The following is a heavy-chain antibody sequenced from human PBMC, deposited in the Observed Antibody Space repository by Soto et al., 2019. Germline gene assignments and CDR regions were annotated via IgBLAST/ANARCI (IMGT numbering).Heavy chain of an antibody. Sequence: GGSLRLSCAASGFTFSNAWMNWVRQAPGKGLEWVGRIKSKTDGGTTDYAAPVKGRFTISRDDSKNTLYLQMNSLKTEDTAVYYCTSGGNWNDAEGMDVWGQGTTVTVSS. CDR1: GFTFSNAW. CDR3: TSGGNWNDAEGMDV. V-gene: IGHV3-15*07. J-gene: IGHJ6*02. D-gene: IGHD1-1*01. CDR2: IKSKTDGGTT.